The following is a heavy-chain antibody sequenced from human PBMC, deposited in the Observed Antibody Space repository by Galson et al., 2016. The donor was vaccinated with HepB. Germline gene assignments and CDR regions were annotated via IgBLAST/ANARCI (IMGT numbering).Heavy chain of an antibody. CDR2: INSDGSNA. V-gene: IGHV3-74*01. J-gene: IGHJ4*02. CDR1: GFTFSNHY. CDR3: ARENGDYLFIDY. D-gene: IGHD4-17*01. Sequence: SLRLSCAGSGFTFSNHYMHWVRQAPGKGLVWVSRINSDGSNANYADSVKGRFTISRDNARNTLYLHVNSLRAEGAAVYYCARENGDYLFIDYWGQGTLVTVSS.